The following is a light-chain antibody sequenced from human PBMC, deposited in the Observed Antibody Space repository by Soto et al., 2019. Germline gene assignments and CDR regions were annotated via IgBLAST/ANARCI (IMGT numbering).Light chain of an antibody. V-gene: IGKV3-11*01. J-gene: IGKJ5*01. CDR3: QQRNSWPPTFT. Sequence: EIVLTQSPATXSXSXXXXXXLXXRAXQSVGSFLAWYQQKPGQAPRLLIYDTSIRATGIPARFSGSGSGTDFTLTISSLEPEDFAVYYCQQRNSWPPTFTFGQGSRLEIK. CDR1: QSVGSF. CDR2: DTS.